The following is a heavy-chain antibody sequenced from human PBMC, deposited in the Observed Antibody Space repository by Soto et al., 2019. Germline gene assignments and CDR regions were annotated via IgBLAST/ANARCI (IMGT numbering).Heavy chain of an antibody. CDR1: GGSISSYY. CDR3: AREVAYEFWSGSLGMDV. V-gene: IGHV4-59*01. CDR2: IYYSGST. Sequence: SKTLSLTCTVSGGSISSYYWRWIRQPPLKGLEWIGYIYYSGSTNYNPSLKSRVTISVDTSKNQFSLKLSSVTAADTAVSYCAREVAYEFWSGSLGMDVWGQGSTVTVSS. D-gene: IGHD3-3*01. J-gene: IGHJ6*02.